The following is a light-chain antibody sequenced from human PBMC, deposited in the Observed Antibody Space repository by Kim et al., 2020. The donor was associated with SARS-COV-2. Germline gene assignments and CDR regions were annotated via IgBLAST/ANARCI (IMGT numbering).Light chain of an antibody. J-gene: IGLJ1*01. CDR3: QSAANSDSDRYV. Sequence: SYELTQPPSLSVSPGQTARITCSGDELTKQYTYWYQQRPGQAPVLVMYKDTERPSGIPARFSGSTSGTTVTLTITGVQAEDEADYYCQSAANSDSDRYVFGTGTKVTVL. CDR1: ELTKQY. CDR2: KDT. V-gene: IGLV3-25*03.